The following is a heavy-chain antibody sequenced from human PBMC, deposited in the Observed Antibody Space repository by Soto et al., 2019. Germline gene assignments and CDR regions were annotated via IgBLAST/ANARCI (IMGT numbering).Heavy chain of an antibody. J-gene: IGHJ6*02. CDR2: INYSGST. V-gene: IGHV4-34*01. CDR1: GGSFSGYY. CDR3: ARRNYFYALDV. Sequence: EALSLTCAVSGGSFSGYYWGWVRQPPGKGLEWVGEINYSGSTNYNPSLKRRVTISVDTSKNQVSLKVTSVTAADTAMYYCARRNYFYALDVWGQGTTVTVSS.